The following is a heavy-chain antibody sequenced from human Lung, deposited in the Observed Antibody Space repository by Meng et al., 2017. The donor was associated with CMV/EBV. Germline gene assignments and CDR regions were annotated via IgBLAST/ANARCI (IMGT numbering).Heavy chain of an antibody. CDR3: AKSGAIAAAGSPFGRSYFDY. CDR1: GFTFGDYA. CDR2: ISWSGGSI. V-gene: IGHV3-9*01. Sequence: GGSLRLXCAASGFTFGDYAMHWVRQAPGKGLEWVSGISWSGGSIGFADSVKGRFSISRDNADNSLYLQMNSLRPEDTALYYCAKSGAIAAAGSPFGRSYFDYWXQGTXVTVSS. D-gene: IGHD6-13*01. J-gene: IGHJ4*02.